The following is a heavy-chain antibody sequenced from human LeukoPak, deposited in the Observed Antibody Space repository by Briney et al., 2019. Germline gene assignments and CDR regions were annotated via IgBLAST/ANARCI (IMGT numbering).Heavy chain of an antibody. CDR2: IYYSGST. D-gene: IGHD2-15*01. J-gene: IGHJ4*02. Sequence: SETLSLTCTVSGGSISSSSYYWGWIRQPPGTGPEWIGSIYYSGSTYYNPSLKSRVTISVDTSKNQFSLKLSSVTAADTAVYYCARGVVAAPQTFDYWGQGTLVTVSS. CDR3: ARGVVAAPQTFDY. CDR1: GGSISSSSYY. V-gene: IGHV4-39*07.